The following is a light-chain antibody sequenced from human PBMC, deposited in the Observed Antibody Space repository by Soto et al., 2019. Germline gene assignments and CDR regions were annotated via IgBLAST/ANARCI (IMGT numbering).Light chain of an antibody. Sequence: ESVFTQCAGTLCVSPGGRATVCGRASQSVSSTYLIRYQQKPGQAPRLLICGASSRATGVPDRFSGGGSRTDLTLTISRLEPPDFAVYYSQHFVNSVTWTFGQGTKVDI. CDR2: GAS. V-gene: IGKV3-20*01. J-gene: IGKJ1*01. CDR3: QHFVNSVTWT. CDR1: QSVSSTY.